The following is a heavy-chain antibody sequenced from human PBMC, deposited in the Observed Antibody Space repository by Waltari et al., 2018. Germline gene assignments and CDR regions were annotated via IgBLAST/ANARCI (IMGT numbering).Heavy chain of an antibody. CDR2: IYYSGST. D-gene: IGHD3-16*01. V-gene: IGHV4-59*11. J-gene: IGHJ3*02. CDR3: ARDPGGGAFDI. Sequence: QVPLQESGPGLVKPSVTLSLTCTVSGGSISTHYWSWIRQPPGKGLEWIGYIYYSGSTNYNPSLKSRVTISVDTSKNQFSLKLSSVTAADTAVYYCARDPGGGAFDIWGQGTMVTVSS. CDR1: GGSISTHY.